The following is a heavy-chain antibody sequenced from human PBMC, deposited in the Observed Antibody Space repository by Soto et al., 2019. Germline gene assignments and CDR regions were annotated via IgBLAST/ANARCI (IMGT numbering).Heavy chain of an antibody. CDR2: ISYSGST. CDR1: GGSISSGGYY. D-gene: IGHD4-17*01. J-gene: IGHJ4*02. CDR3: ARSSQSTVTTCDY. V-gene: IGHV4-31*03. Sequence: QVQLQESGPGLVKPSQTLSLTCTVSGGSISSGGYYWSWIRQHPGKGLEWIEYISYSGSTYYKPSLKRRVTLLVDTSKHQFSLKLSSVTAADTAVYYCARSSQSTVTTCDYWGQGTLVTVSS.